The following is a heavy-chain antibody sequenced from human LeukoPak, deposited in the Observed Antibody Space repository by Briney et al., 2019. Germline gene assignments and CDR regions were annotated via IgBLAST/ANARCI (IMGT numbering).Heavy chain of an antibody. CDR1: GLTFSNSG. CDR3: AKSQSHFVVVVAAITPDY. V-gene: IGHV3-23*01. Sequence: PGGSLRLSCATSGLTFSNSGMSWVRQAPGKGLEWVSSIGGSNTNTYYADSVKGRFTISRDNSKNTLYLQMNSLRAEDTAVYYCAKSQSHFVVVVAAITPDYWGQGTLVTVSS. D-gene: IGHD2-15*01. CDR2: IGGSNTNT. J-gene: IGHJ4*02.